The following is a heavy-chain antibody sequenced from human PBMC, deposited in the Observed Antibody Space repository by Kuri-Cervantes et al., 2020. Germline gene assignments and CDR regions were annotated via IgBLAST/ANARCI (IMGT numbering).Heavy chain of an antibody. D-gene: IGHD6-13*01. CDR3: ARISATADDFDY. CDR1: GFTFSSYW. J-gene: IGHJ4*02. Sequence: GGSLRLSCAASGFTFSSYWMSWVRQAPGKGLEWVAVISYDGSNKYYADSVKGRFTISRDNSKNTLYLQMNSLRAEDTAVYYCARISATADDFDYWGQGTLVTVSS. CDR2: ISYDGSNK. V-gene: IGHV3-30-3*01.